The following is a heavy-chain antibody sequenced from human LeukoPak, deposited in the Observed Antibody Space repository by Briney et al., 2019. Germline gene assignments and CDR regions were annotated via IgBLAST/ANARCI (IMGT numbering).Heavy chain of an antibody. Sequence: SETLSLTCTVSGGSISSSSYYWGWIRQPPGKGLEWIGSIYYSGSTYYNPSITSRITISVNTSENQFSLNLSSVTAADTAVYYCARDQPGSQDFWSGYYKGYYFDYWGQGTLVTVSS. V-gene: IGHV4-39*07. J-gene: IGHJ4*02. CDR1: GGSISSSSYY. CDR3: ARDQPGSQDFWSGYYKGYYFDY. CDR2: IYYSGST. D-gene: IGHD3-3*01.